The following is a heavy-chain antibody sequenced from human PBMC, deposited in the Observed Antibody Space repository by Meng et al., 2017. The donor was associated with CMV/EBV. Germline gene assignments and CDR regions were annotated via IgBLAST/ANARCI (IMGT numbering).Heavy chain of an antibody. J-gene: IGHJ4*02. CDR3: GRDLTGERDQ. CDR2: LNEDGSFT. V-gene: IGHV3-74*03. CDR1: GFTFIRYW. Sequence: EVHLLESGGSLVPPGGSLRLSCADSGFTFIRYWMHWVRQVPGKGLVWVSRLNEDGSFTSYADSVKGRFTISRDNAKNTLYLQMNSLRVDDSGVYYCGRDLTGERDQWGQGTLVTVSS. D-gene: IGHD7-27*01.